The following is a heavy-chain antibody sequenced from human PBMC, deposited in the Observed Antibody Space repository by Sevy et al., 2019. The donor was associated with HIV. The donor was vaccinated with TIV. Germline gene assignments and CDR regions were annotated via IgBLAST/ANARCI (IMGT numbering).Heavy chain of an antibody. CDR3: GTGDAYDV. CDR2: ITRKIDGETT. D-gene: IGHD7-27*01. Sequence: GESLKISCAASGFTFSNSFMSWARQAPGRGLEGVGRITRKIDGETTLYAAPVKGRFTISRDDSRNTMYLQMDSLKIEDTAMYYCGTGDAYDVSGQGTTVTVSS. J-gene: IGHJ3*01. V-gene: IGHV3-15*06. CDR1: GFTFSNSF.